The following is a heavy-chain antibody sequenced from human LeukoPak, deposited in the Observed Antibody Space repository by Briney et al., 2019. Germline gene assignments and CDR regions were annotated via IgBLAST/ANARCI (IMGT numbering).Heavy chain of an antibody. V-gene: IGHV4-34*01. CDR3: ARGPLVVTAI. D-gene: IGHD2-21*02. J-gene: IGHJ4*02. Sequence: PSETLSLTCAVYGASFSGYYWSWIRQPPGKGLEWIGEINHSGGTNYNPSLKSRVTISVDTSKNQFSLNLSSVTAADTAVYYCARGPLVVTAIWGQGTLVTVSS. CDR2: INHSGGT. CDR1: GASFSGYY.